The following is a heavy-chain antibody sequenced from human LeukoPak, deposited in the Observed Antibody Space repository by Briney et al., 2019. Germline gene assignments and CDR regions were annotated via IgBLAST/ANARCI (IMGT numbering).Heavy chain of an antibody. V-gene: IGHV4-59*08. CDR2: IYYSGST. J-gene: IGHJ4*02. Sequence: NASQTLSLTCTVSGGSISSYYWSWIRQPPGKGLEWIGYIYYSGSTNYNPSLKSRVTISVDTSKNQFSLKLSSVTAADTAVYYCARRRGYGDLDYWGQGTLVTVSS. CDR1: GGSISSYY. D-gene: IGHD4-17*01. CDR3: ARRRGYGDLDY.